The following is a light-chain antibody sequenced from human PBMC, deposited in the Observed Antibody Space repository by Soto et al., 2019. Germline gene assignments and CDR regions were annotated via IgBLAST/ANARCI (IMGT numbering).Light chain of an antibody. CDR3: CSYASSTSYV. Sequence: QYVLTQPASVSGAPGQSITISCTGTSSDVGGYNFVTWYQLYPGKAPKLIIHDVTRRPSGVSNRFSGSKSGTTASLTISGLQAEDEADYFCCSYASSTSYVFGTGTKVTVL. CDR2: DVT. J-gene: IGLJ1*01. V-gene: IGLV2-14*03. CDR1: SSDVGGYNF.